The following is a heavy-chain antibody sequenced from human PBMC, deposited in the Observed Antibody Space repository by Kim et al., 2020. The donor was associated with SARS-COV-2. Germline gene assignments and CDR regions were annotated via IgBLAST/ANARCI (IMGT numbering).Heavy chain of an antibody. CDR2: IYYSGST. J-gene: IGHJ5*02. D-gene: IGHD7-27*01. Sequence: SETLSLTCTVSGCSISSYYWSWIRQPPGTGLEWIGYIYYSGSTNYNPSLKGRVTISVDTSKNQFSLKLSSVTAADTAVYYCARVGIGKGWFDPWGQGTLVTVSS. CDR3: ARVGIGKGWFDP. CDR1: GCSISSYY. V-gene: IGHV4-59*01.